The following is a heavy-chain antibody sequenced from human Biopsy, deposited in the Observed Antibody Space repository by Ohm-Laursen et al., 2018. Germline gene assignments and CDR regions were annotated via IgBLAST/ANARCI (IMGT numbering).Heavy chain of an antibody. CDR3: ARNRGSGTYQYIDY. D-gene: IGHD3-10*01. Sequence: FLRLSCSASGFSFGSYDMNWVRQAPGKGLEWISYISHIGSDIYYSDSVKGRFTISRDNAKNSLFLQMSFLRGEDTAIYFCARNRGSGTYQYIDYWGQGTPVTVSS. CDR1: GFSFGSYD. CDR2: ISHIGSDI. J-gene: IGHJ4*02. V-gene: IGHV3-48*03.